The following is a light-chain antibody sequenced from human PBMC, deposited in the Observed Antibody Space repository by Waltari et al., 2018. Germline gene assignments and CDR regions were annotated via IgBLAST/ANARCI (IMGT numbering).Light chain of an antibody. CDR1: SSNIGAGSA. J-gene: IGLJ3*02. Sequence: QSVLTQPPPVSGAPGQRVTISCTGSSSNIGAGSAGPWYQQRPGTAPKLLIYVNNNRPSGVPARISGSKSGTSASLAITGLQAEDEADYFCQSFDSSLSTWVFGGGTKLTVL. CDR2: VNN. V-gene: IGLV1-40*01. CDR3: QSFDSSLSTWV.